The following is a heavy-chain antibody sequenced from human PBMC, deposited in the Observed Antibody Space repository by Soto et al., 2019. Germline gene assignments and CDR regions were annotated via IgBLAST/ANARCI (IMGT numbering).Heavy chain of an antibody. J-gene: IGHJ6*02. CDR2: INHSGST. V-gene: IGHV4-34*01. Sequence: KSSETLSLTCAVYGGSFSGYYWSWIRQPPGKGLEWIGEINHSGSTNYNPSLKSRVTISVATSKNQFSLKLSSVTAADTAVYYCARIPESKRHIVVVPAATHYGMDVWGQGTTVTVSS. CDR3: ARIPESKRHIVVVPAATHYGMDV. CDR1: GGSFSGYY. D-gene: IGHD2-2*01.